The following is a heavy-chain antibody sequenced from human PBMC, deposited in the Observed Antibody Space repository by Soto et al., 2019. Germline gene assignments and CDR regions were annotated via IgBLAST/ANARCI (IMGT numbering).Heavy chain of an antibody. Sequence: HPGGSLRLSCAASGFTFDDYTMHWVRQAPGKGLEWVSLISWDGGSTYYADSVKGRFTISRDNSKNSLYLQMNSLRTEDTALYYCAKDLGPRVVVTYYYYGMDVWGQGTTVTVSS. D-gene: IGHD2-21*02. CDR3: AKDLGPRVVVTYYYYGMDV. CDR1: GFTFDDYT. CDR2: ISWDGGST. V-gene: IGHV3-43*01. J-gene: IGHJ6*02.